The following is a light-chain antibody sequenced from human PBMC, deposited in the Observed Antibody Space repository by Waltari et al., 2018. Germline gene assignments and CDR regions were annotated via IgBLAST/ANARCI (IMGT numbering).Light chain of an antibody. CDR3: QQINSFPIT. V-gene: IGKV1-12*01. CDR2: GAS. J-gene: IGKJ5*01. CDR1: QGINNN. Sequence: DIQMTQSPSSVSASAGDRVTITCRASQGINNNIAWYQQKPGKAPSLLIYGASSLQTGVPSRFRDSGSGTEFTLTISSLQPEDFATYYCQQINSFPITFGQGTRLEIK.